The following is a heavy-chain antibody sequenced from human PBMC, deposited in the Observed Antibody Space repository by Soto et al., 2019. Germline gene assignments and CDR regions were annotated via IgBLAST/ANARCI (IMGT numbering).Heavy chain of an antibody. J-gene: IGHJ4*02. D-gene: IGHD3-22*01. Sequence: VKVSCKTSGGTFSSYAISWVRQAPGQGLEWMGGIIPIFGTANYAQKFQGRVTITADESTSTAYMELSSLRSEDTAVYYCARDYGSSSDSSGYYLPLGYWGQGTLVTVSS. CDR1: GGTFSSYA. CDR2: IIPIFGTA. V-gene: IGHV1-69*13. CDR3: ARDYGSSSDSSGYYLPLGY.